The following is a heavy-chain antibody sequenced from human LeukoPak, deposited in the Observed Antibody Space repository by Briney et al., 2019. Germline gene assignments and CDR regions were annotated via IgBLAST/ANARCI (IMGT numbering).Heavy chain of an antibody. J-gene: IGHJ4*02. CDR2: ISGSGGST. CDR1: GFTFSSYA. D-gene: IGHD4-17*01. CDR3: AKHGYGDHGFFDY. Sequence: GGSLRLSCAASGFTFSSYAMSWVRQAPGKGLEWVSAISGSGGSTYYADSVKGRFTIHRDNSKNTLYLQMNSLRAEDTAVYYCAKHGYGDHGFFDYWGQGTLVTVSS. V-gene: IGHV3-23*01.